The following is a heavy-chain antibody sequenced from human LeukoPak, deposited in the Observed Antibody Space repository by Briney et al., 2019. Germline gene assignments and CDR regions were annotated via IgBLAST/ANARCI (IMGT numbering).Heavy chain of an antibody. CDR1: GFTFSNYA. Sequence: PGGSLRLSCAASGFTFSNYAMHWVRQAPGKGLEWVAVISYDGSNKYYADSVKGRFTISRDNSKNTLYLQMSSLRAEDTAVFYCARDRSSYEYYFDHWGQGTLVTVSS. V-gene: IGHV3-30-3*01. CDR3: ARDRSSYEYYFDH. J-gene: IGHJ4*02. D-gene: IGHD5-12*01. CDR2: ISYDGSNK.